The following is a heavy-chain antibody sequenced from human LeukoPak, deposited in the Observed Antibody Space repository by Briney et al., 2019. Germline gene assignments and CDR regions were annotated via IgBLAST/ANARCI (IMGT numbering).Heavy chain of an antibody. J-gene: IGHJ6*03. Sequence: KPPETLSLTCTLSGGPISSYYWSWIRQPPGKGLEWIGYIYYSGSTNYNPSLKSRVTISVHTSKNQFSLNLSSVTAASTALYFCARVLDYYYLHMDGWVKGTTVTVCS. CDR1: GGPISSYY. CDR3: ARVLDYYYLHMDG. CDR2: IYYSGST. V-gene: IGHV4-59*12.